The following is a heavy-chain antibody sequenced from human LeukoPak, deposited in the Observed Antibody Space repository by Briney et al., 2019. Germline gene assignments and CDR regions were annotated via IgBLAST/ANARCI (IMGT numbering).Heavy chain of an antibody. CDR3: AKDSLQLHLDY. J-gene: IGHJ4*02. CDR2: ISSNGGST. V-gene: IGHV3-64*01. D-gene: IGHD2-15*01. CDR1: GFTFSSYA. Sequence: GGSLRLSCAASGFTFSSYAMHWVRQAPGKGLEYVSAISSNGGSTYYANSVKGRFTISRDNSKNTLYLQMGSLRAEDTAVYYCAKDSLQLHLDYWGQGTLVTVSS.